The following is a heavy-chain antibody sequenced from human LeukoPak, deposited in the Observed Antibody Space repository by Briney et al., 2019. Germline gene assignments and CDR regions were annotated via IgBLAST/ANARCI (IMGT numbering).Heavy chain of an antibody. D-gene: IGHD2-15*01. CDR3: ARADLLNIVVVVANHYYYGMDV. Sequence: GGSLRLSCAASGFTFSSYWMHWVRQAPGKGLVWVSSISSSSSYIYYADSVKGRFTISRDNAKNSLYLQMNSLRAEDTAVYYCARADLLNIVVVVANHYYYGMDVWGKGTTVTVSS. V-gene: IGHV3-21*01. CDR2: ISSSSSYI. CDR1: GFTFSSYW. J-gene: IGHJ6*04.